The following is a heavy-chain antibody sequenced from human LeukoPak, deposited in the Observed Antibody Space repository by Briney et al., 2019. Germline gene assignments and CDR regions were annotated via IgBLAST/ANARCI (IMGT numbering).Heavy chain of an antibody. CDR1: GFTFNNYE. CDR2: VGIAGDT. J-gene: IGHJ3*01. CDR3: AREGRMGTADAFDV. Sequence: GGSLRLSCAASGFTFNNYEMRGGRQTAGKGREWVSAVGIAGDTFYAGSVNGRFSISRDNAESSLFLQMNSLRAGDTAVYYCAREGRMGTADAFDVWGQGTMVTVSS. V-gene: IGHV3-13*01. D-gene: IGHD1-14*01.